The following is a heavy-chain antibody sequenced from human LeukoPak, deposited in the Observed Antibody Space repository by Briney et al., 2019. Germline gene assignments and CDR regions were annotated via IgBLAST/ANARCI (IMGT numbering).Heavy chain of an antibody. CDR2: IYYSEST. D-gene: IGHD6-19*01. CDR1: GGSISSYY. V-gene: IGHV4-59*01. CDR3: ARDGPQWLAAFDY. Sequence: SETLSLTCTVSGGSISSYYWSWIRQPPGKGLEWIGYIYYSESTNYNPSLKSRVTISVDTSKNQFSLKLSSVTAADTAVYHCARDGPQWLAAFDYWGQGTLVTVSS. J-gene: IGHJ4*02.